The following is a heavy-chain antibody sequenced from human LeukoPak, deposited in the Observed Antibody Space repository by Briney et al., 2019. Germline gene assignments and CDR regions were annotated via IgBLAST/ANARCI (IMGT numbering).Heavy chain of an antibody. Sequence: GGSLRLSCAASGFTFSSYGLHRVRQAPGKGLEWVAVIIHDGSNKDYADSVKGRFTISRDNSKNTLYLQMNSLRTEDTAVYYCAKVPTGVGSGSYWGQGTLVTVSS. V-gene: IGHV3-30*18. CDR3: AKVPTGVGSGSY. J-gene: IGHJ4*02. D-gene: IGHD3-10*01. CDR2: IIHDGSNK. CDR1: GFTFSSYG.